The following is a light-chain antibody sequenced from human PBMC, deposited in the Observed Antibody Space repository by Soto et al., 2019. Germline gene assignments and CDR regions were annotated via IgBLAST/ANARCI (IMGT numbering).Light chain of an antibody. CDR2: GAS. J-gene: IGKJ3*01. CDR3: QQYQNWPLT. V-gene: IGKV3-20*01. Sequence: EIVLTQSPGTLSLSPGERATLYCRASQSVGSNYLAWYQQKPGQAPRVLIYGASSRATGIPDRFSGSGSGTEFTLTISSLQSEDFAVYFCQQYQNWPLTFGPGTKVDVK. CDR1: QSVGSNY.